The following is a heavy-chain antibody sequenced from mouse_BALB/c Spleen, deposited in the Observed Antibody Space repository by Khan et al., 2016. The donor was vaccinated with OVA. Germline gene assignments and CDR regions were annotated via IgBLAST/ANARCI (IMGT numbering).Heavy chain of an antibody. V-gene: IGHV5-17*02. CDR2: ISGDSNTI. Sequence: EVELVESGGGLVQPGGSRKLSCAASGFTFNSYGMHWVCQAPEKGLEWVAYISGDSNTIYYADTVKGRFTISRDNPKNTLFLQMTSLMSEDTAMYYCATSYFYGYYFDYWGPGTTRTVS. CDR1: GFTFNSYG. CDR3: ATSYFYGYYFDY. J-gene: IGHJ2*01. D-gene: IGHD1-1*01.